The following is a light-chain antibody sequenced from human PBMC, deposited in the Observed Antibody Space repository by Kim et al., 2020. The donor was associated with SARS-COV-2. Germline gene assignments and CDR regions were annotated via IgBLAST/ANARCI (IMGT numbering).Light chain of an antibody. V-gene: IGLV2-14*01. CDR3: SSYRNSDSVV. J-gene: IGLJ2*01. CDR1: SSDVGGYDY. Sequence: QSALTQPASVSGSPGQSITISCTGTSSDVGGYDYVSWYQQHPGKAPKLIIYEVTNRPSGVSNRFSGSKSGNTASLTISGLQAADEADYYCSSYRNSDSVVFGGGTQLTVL. CDR2: EVT.